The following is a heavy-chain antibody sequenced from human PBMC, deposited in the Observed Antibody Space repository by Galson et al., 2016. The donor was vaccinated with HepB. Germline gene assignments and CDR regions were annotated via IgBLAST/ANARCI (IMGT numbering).Heavy chain of an antibody. CDR1: GYTFTGYY. CDR3: AKGSGLGGLNRFDP. D-gene: IGHD3-10*01. CDR2: ISPNSGGA. V-gene: IGHV1-2*02. J-gene: IGHJ5*02. Sequence: SVKVSCKASGYTFTGYYMHWVRQAPGQGLEWMGYISPNSGGADYAQKFQGRVTMTRDTSINTVYMELRRLSPDETAVYYCAKGSGLGGLNRFDPWGQGTLVTVSS.